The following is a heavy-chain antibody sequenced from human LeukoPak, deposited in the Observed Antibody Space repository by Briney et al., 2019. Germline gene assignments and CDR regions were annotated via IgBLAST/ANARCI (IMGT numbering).Heavy chain of an antibody. V-gene: IGHV4-59*01. D-gene: IGHD3-3*01. Sequence: SETLSLTCTVSGGSISSYYWSWIRQPPWKGLEWIGYIYYSGSTNYNPSLKSRVTISVDASKNQFSLKLSSVTAADTAVYYCARTPWKGVVIVPNWFDPWGQGTLVTVSS. CDR3: ARTPWKGVVIVPNWFDP. J-gene: IGHJ5*02. CDR1: GGSISSYY. CDR2: IYYSGST.